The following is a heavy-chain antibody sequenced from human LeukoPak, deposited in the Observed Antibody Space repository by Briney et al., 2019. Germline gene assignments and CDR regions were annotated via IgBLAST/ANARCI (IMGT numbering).Heavy chain of an antibody. V-gene: IGHV3-21*01. Sequence: GGSLRLSCAASGFTFSSYSMNWVRQAPGKGLEWVSSISSSSSYIYYADSVKGRFTISRDNAKNSLYLQMDSLRAEDTAVYYCARDSLSYGYFYWGQGTLVTVSS. CDR2: ISSSSSYI. CDR3: ARDSLSYGYFY. D-gene: IGHD5-18*01. CDR1: GFTFSSYS. J-gene: IGHJ4*02.